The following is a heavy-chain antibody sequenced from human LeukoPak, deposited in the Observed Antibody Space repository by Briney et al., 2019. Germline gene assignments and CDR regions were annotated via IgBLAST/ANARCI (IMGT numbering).Heavy chain of an antibody. Sequence: KPSETLSLTCTVSGYSISSGYYWGWIRQPPGKGLEWIGSIYHSGSTYYNPSLKSRVTISVDTSKNQFSLKLSSVTAPDTAVYYCARDRAIVVVIARGIDYWGQGTLVTVSS. CDR3: ARDRAIVVVIARGIDY. D-gene: IGHD2-21*01. CDR2: IYHSGST. V-gene: IGHV4-38-2*02. CDR1: GYSISSGYY. J-gene: IGHJ4*02.